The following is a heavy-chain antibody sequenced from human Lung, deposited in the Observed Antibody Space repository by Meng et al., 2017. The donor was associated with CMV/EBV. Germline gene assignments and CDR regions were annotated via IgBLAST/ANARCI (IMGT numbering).Heavy chain of an antibody. J-gene: IGHJ4*02. CDR1: GFTFSSYG. V-gene: IGHV3-23*03. D-gene: IGHD2-2*01. CDR2: VYSGGSST. Sequence: GESLKISCAASGFTFSSYGMSWVRQAPGKGLEWVSVVYSGGSSTYSADSVKGRFTISRDNSKNTLYLQMNSLRAEDTAVYYCAKSLFGGVVGPLFAYWGQGTLVTASS. CDR3: AKSLFGGVVGPLFAY.